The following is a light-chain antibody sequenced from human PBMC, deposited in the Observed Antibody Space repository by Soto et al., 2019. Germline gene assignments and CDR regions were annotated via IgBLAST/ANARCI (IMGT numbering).Light chain of an antibody. J-gene: IGKJ2*01. V-gene: IGKV1-39*01. CDR2: AAS. CDR1: QSISSY. CDR3: QQTYSTPDT. Sequence: DIQMTQSPSSLSASVGDRVTITCRASQSISSYLNWYQQKPGNAPKLLIYAASSLQSGVPSRFSGSGSGTDFTLTISSLQPEDFATYYCQQTYSTPDTFRQGTKLEIK.